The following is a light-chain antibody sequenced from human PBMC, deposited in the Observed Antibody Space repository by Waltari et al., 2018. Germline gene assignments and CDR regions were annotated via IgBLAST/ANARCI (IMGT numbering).Light chain of an antibody. CDR3: CSYAGSYNGL. Sequence: QSALTQPHSVSGSPGQSVTISCTGTSSDVGGYNYVSWYQQHPGKAPKLLIYDVSKRPSGVPDRFSGSKSGNTASLTISGLQAEDEADYYCCSYAGSYNGLFGGGTELTVL. CDR2: DVS. CDR1: SSDVGGYNY. V-gene: IGLV2-11*01. J-gene: IGLJ2*01.